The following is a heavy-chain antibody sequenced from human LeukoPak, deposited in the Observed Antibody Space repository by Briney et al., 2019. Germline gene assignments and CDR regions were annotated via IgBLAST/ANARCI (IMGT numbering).Heavy chain of an antibody. Sequence: PSETLSLTCTVSGGSISSGGYYWSWFRQHPGKGLEWIGYIYYSGSTYYNPSLKSRVTISVDTSKNQFSLKLSSVTAADTAVYYCARGMSGSLFHWGQGTLVTVSS. CDR2: IYYSGST. CDR1: GGSISSGGYY. V-gene: IGHV4-31*03. D-gene: IGHD2/OR15-2a*01. CDR3: ARGMSGSLFH. J-gene: IGHJ4*02.